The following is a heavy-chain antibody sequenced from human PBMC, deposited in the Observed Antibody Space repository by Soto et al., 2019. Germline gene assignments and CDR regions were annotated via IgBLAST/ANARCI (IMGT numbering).Heavy chain of an antibody. CDR1: GGSVSGASYY. Sequence: PSQTLSLTCTVAGGSVSGASYYWTWIRQSPGKGLEWIGYIYYSGSTTYNPSLKSRVTISIDTANNQFSLILTSVTPADTAVYYCARDIRGYSRAFDYWGQGTLVTV. J-gene: IGHJ4*02. CDR3: ARDIRGYSRAFDY. D-gene: IGHD5-18*01. CDR2: IYYSGST. V-gene: IGHV4-61*01.